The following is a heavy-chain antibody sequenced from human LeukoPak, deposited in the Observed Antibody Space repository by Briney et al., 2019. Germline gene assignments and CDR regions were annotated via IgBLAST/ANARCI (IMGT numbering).Heavy chain of an antibody. CDR2: IGGSDGST. CDR1: GFTFSSYA. Sequence: GGSLRLSCAASGFTFSSYAMSWVRQAPEKGLEWVSTIGGSDGSTDYADSVKGRFTISRDNFKNTLYLQMKSLRVEDTAVCYCTREPRYSIGWGIDNWGQGTLVTVSS. CDR3: TREPRYSIGWGIDN. J-gene: IGHJ4*02. V-gene: IGHV3-23*01. D-gene: IGHD6-19*01.